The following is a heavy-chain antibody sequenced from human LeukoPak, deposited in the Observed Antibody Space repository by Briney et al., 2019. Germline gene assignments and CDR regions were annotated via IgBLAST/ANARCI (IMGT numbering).Heavy chain of an antibody. V-gene: IGHV4-34*01. CDR1: GGSFSGYY. D-gene: IGHD3-3*01. Sequence: PPETLSLTCADDGGSFSGYYWTWIRQPPGKGLEWIGEINHSGSTNYNPSLKSRVSISGDTSKNQFSLKLSSVTAADTAVYYCARGDFEVVIDYWGQGTLVTVSS. J-gene: IGHJ4*02. CDR3: ARGDFEVVIDY. CDR2: INHSGST.